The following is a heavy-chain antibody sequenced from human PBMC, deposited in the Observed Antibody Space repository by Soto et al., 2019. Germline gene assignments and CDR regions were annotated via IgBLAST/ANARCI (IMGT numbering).Heavy chain of an antibody. D-gene: IGHD3-10*01. CDR3: ARRVVRGVIIVDYGMDV. Sequence: SETLSLTCTSSGGSISSGDYYWSWIRQPPGKGLEWIGYIYYSGSTYYNPSLKSRVTISVDTSKNQFSLKLSSVTAADTAVYYCARRVVRGVIIVDYGMDVWGQGTTVTV. J-gene: IGHJ6*02. CDR2: IYYSGST. CDR1: GGSISSGDYY. V-gene: IGHV4-30-4*01.